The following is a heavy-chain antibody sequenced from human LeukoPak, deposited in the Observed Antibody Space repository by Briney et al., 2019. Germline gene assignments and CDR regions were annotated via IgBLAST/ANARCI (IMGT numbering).Heavy chain of an antibody. CDR1: GITFSDYY. CDR2: ISSSGSTI. V-gene: IGHV3-11*01. Sequence: GGSLRLSCAASGITFSDYYMSWIRQAPEKGLEWVSQISSSGSTIYYTDSVRGRFTISRDNAKNSLYLQMSNLRAEDTAVYYCARCRTTVTAMPGYWGQGTLVTVSS. J-gene: IGHJ4*02. CDR3: ARCRTTVTAMPGY. D-gene: IGHD4-17*01.